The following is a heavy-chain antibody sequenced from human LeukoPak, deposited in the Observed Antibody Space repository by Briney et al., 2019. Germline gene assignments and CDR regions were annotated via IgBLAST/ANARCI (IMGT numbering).Heavy chain of an antibody. Sequence: GASVKVSCKASGYTFTSYGISWVRQAPGQRLEWMGWISAYNGNTNYAQKLQGRVTMTTDTSTSTAYMELRSLRSDDTAVYYCARDYYDSSGYPPGGYYFDYWGQGTLVTVSS. V-gene: IGHV1-18*01. CDR1: GYTFTSYG. J-gene: IGHJ4*02. CDR3: ARDYYDSSGYPPGGYYFDY. D-gene: IGHD3-22*01. CDR2: ISAYNGNT.